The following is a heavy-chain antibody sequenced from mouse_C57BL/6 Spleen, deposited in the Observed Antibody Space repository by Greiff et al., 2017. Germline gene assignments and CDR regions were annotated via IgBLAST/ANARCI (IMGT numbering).Heavy chain of an antibody. CDR3: ARDRDSSGFDY. J-gene: IGHJ2*01. Sequence: EVMLVESGPGLVKPSQSLSLTCSVTGYSITSGYYWNWIRQFPGNKLEWMGYISYDGSNNYNPSLKNRISITRDTSKNQFFLKLNSVTTEDTATYYCARDRDSSGFDYWGQGTTLTVSS. CDR2: ISYDGSN. D-gene: IGHD3-2*02. V-gene: IGHV3-6*01. CDR1: GYSITSGYY.